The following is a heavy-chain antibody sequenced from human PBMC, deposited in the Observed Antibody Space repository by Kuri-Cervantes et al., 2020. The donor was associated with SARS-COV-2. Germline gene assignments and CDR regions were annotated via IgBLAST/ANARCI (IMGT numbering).Heavy chain of an antibody. D-gene: IGHD5-12*01. J-gene: IGHJ6*02. Sequence: GESLKISCAASGSTFSSYGIHWVRQAPGKGLEWVAVISYDGSNKYYADSVKGRFTISRDNSKKMVYLQMNSLRPEDTAVYYCARVGLATTIYYYYGMDVWGQGTTVTVSS. CDR1: GSTFSSYG. CDR3: ARVGLATTIYYYYGMDV. CDR2: ISYDGSNK. V-gene: IGHV3-30*03.